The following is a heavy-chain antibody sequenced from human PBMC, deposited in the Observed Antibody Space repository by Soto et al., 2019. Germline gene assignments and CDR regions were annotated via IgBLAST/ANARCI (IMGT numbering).Heavy chain of an antibody. D-gene: IGHD5-12*01. CDR3: VRGGGYDAFDN. V-gene: IGHV4-30-2*06. CDR2: INHFEST. J-gene: IGHJ4*02. CDR1: GASISYGGFS. Sequence: QLQLQESGSGVVRTSETLSLTCTVFGASISYGGFSWSWIRQSPGKCLEWIGYINHFESTYFHPSLKNRLSMAVDRGGNMFSLNLSSVTAADRAVYYCVRGGGYDAFDNWGQGVPVTGSS.